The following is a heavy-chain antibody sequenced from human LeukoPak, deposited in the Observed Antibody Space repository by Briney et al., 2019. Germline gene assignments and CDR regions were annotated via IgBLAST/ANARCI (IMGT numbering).Heavy chain of an antibody. Sequence: PGGSLRLSCAASGFTFSTYGMHWVRQAPGKGLEWVTVISYDGSNKYYTDSVKGRFTISRDNSKNTLYLQMKSLRAEDTAVYYCAKDRARSGAIGAGGAFHIWGQGTMVLVSS. CDR2: ISYDGSNK. CDR1: GFTFSTYG. CDR3: AKDRARSGAIGAGGAFHI. D-gene: IGHD3-10*01. J-gene: IGHJ3*02. V-gene: IGHV3-30*18.